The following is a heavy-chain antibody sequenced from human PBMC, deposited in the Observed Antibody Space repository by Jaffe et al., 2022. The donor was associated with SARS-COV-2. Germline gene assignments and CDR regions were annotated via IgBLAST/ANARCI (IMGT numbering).Heavy chain of an antibody. CDR1: GGSISSYY. V-gene: IGHV4-59*01. Sequence: QVQLQESGPGLVKPSETLSLTCTVSGGSISSYYWSWIRQPPGKGLEWIGYIYYSGSTNYNPSLKSRVTISVDTSKNQFSLKLSSVTAADTAVYYCARDSRSSGWYYFDYWGQGTLVTVSS. J-gene: IGHJ4*02. CDR3: ARDSRSSGWYYFDY. D-gene: IGHD6-19*01. CDR2: IYYSGST.